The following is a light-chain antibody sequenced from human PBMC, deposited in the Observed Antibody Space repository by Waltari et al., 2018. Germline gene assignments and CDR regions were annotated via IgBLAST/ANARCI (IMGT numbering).Light chain of an antibody. CDR2: LGS. Sequence: DIVMTQSPLSLPVTPGEPASISCRSSQSLLHSNGYNYLDWYLKKPGQSPQVLIYLGSNRASGVTDRFSGSGSGTDFTLKISRVEAEDVGVYYCMQALQTPFTFGQGTKLEIK. CDR3: MQALQTPFT. V-gene: IGKV2-28*01. CDR1: QSLLHSNGYNY. J-gene: IGKJ2*01.